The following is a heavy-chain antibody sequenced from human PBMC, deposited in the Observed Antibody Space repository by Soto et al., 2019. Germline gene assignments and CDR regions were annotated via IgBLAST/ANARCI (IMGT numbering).Heavy chain of an antibody. J-gene: IGHJ6*02. CDR1: GYSFTSYW. CDR2: IYPGDSDT. CDR3: ARHGGYCTNGVCSYYYYGMDV. Sequence: PGESLKISCKGSGYSFTSYWIGWVRQMPGKGLEWMGIIYPGDSDTRYSPSFQGQVTISADKSISTAYLQWSSLKASDTAMYYCARHGGYCTNGVCSYYYYGMDVWGQGTTVTVSS. V-gene: IGHV5-51*01. D-gene: IGHD2-8*01.